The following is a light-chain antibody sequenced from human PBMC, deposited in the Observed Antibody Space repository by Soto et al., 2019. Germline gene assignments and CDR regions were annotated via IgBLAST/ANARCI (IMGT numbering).Light chain of an antibody. CDR3: QQYDSAPGT. CDR2: AAS. Sequence: DIQMTQSPTSLSASPGDRATFFCRASQSISNYLAWYQQKPGKAPNLLIYAASTLQTGVPSRFSGSGSGTDFTLTISSLQPEDFATYYCQQYDSAPGTCGRGTKGDIK. V-gene: IGKV1-27*01. J-gene: IGKJ4*02. CDR1: QSISNY.